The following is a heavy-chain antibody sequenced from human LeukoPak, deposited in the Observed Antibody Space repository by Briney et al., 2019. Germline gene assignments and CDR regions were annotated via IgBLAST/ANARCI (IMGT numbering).Heavy chain of an antibody. V-gene: IGHV4-34*01. Sequence: TSETLSLTXAVYGGSFSGYYWSWIRQPPGKGLEWIGEINHSGSTNYNPSLKSRVTISVDTSKKQFSLKLSSVTAADTAVYYCASGRSIAARPISYYFDYWGQGNLVTVSS. CDR1: GGSFSGYY. CDR2: INHSGST. J-gene: IGHJ4*02. CDR3: ASGRSIAARPISYYFDY. D-gene: IGHD6-6*01.